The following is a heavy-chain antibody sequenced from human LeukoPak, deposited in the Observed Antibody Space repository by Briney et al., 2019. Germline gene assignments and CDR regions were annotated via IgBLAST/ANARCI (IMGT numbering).Heavy chain of an antibody. V-gene: IGHV4-31*01. CDR2: IFHTGTT. Sequence: SSQTLSLTCTVSGGSVTIGGHYWTWIRQLPGKGLEWIVYIFHTGTTYSNPSLKSQISMPLDTSKNQFYPQSRSATAAATAIYFSARGGSGAFDFNFDYWGQGTLVTVSS. CDR1: GGSVTIGGHY. J-gene: IGHJ4*02. D-gene: IGHD5-12*01. CDR3: ARGGSGAFDFNFDY.